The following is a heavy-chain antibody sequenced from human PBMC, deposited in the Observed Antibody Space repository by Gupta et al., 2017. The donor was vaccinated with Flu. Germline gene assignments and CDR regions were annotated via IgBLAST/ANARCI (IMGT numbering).Heavy chain of an antibody. Sequence: EVQLLESGGGLVQPGGSLRISCAASGITFSIYDISWVRQAPGKGLEWVSAISGSGGSTYYADSVKGRFTISRDNSKNTLYLQMNSLRAEDTAVYYCAKVNYGAVDYWGQGTLVTVSS. CDR3: AKVNYGAVDY. J-gene: IGHJ4*02. V-gene: IGHV3-23*01. CDR1: GITFSIYD. CDR2: ISGSGGST. D-gene: IGHD4-17*01.